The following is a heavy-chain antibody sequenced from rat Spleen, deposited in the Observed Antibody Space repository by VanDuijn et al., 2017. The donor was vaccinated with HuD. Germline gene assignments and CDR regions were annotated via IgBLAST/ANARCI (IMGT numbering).Heavy chain of an antibody. V-gene: IGHV3-3*01. CDR2: INSAGST. CDR1: GYSITSSYR. Sequence: EVQLQESGPGLVKPSQSLSLTCSVTGYSITSSYRWNWIRKFPGNKLEWMGYINSAGSTNYNPSLKSRISITRDTSKNQFFLQVNSVTTEDTATYYCARGAYGYTYNWFAYWGQGTLVTVSS. CDR3: ARGAYGYTYNWFAY. D-gene: IGHD1-9*01. J-gene: IGHJ3*01.